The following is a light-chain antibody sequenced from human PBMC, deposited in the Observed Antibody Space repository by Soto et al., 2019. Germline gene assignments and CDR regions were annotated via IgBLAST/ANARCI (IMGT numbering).Light chain of an antibody. J-gene: IGKJ1*01. V-gene: IGKV3-15*01. CDR3: QHYNNWPPWT. Sequence: EIVMSQSPATLSLSPGERATLSCRASQSIRRDLAWYQQTPGQAPRLLIYDASTRATGVPARFSGSGSGTEFTLTISSLQSEDFAVYYCQHYNNWPPWTFGQGTKVEIK. CDR1: QSIRRD. CDR2: DAS.